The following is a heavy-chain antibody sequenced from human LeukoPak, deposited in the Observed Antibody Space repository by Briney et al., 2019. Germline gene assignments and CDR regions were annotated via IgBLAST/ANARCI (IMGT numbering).Heavy chain of an antibody. V-gene: IGHV3-53*01. J-gene: IGHJ3*02. D-gene: IGHD3-10*01. CDR1: GFTVSSNY. CDR3: AREYGSGTQGLDAFDI. Sequence: PGGSLRLSCAASGFTVSSNYMSWVRQAPGKGLEWVSVIYSGGSTYYADSVKGRFTISRDNSKNTLYLQMNSLRAEDTAVYYCAREYGSGTQGLDAFDIWGQGTMVTVSS. CDR2: IYSGGST.